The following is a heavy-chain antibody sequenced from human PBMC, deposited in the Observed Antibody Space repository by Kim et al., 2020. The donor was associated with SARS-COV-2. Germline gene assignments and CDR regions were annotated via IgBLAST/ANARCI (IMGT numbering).Heavy chain of an antibody. V-gene: IGHV1-69*13. Sequence: SVKVSCKASGGTFSSYAISWVRQAPGQGLEWMGGIIPIFGTANYAQKFQGRVTITADESTSTAYMELSSLRSEDTAVYYCARGGGPLDGDLFGAFDIWGQGTMVTVSS. D-gene: IGHD3-10*01. CDR3: ARGGGPLDGDLFGAFDI. J-gene: IGHJ3*02. CDR1: GGTFSSYA. CDR2: IIPIFGTA.